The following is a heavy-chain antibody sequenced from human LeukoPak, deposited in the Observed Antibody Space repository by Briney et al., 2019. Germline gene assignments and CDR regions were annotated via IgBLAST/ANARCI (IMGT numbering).Heavy chain of an antibody. CDR1: GGSIDSFF. D-gene: IGHD3-10*01. CDR2: VHYSGNT. CDR3: ARGFSSGRFDP. Sequence: SETLSLTCTVSGGSIDSFFWSWIRQPPGKALEWIGDVHYSGNTNYNPSLKSRVTISLDTSKIQFSLSLNSMTAADTAVYYCARGFSSGRFDPWGQGALVIVSS. J-gene: IGHJ5*02. V-gene: IGHV4-59*08.